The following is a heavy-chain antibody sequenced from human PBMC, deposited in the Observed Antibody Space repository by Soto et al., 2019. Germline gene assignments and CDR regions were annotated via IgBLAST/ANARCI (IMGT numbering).Heavy chain of an antibody. V-gene: IGHV3-66*01. Sequence: EVQLVESGGGLVQPGGSLRLSCAASGFTVSSNYMSWVRQAPGKGLEWVSVIYSGGSTYYADSVKGRFTIYRYNSKNTLYLQMNSLRAEDTAVYYCEIGVVAGTKSRDYWGQGTLVTVSS. CDR3: EIGVVAGTKSRDY. CDR1: GFTVSSNY. D-gene: IGHD6-19*01. CDR2: IYSGGST. J-gene: IGHJ4*02.